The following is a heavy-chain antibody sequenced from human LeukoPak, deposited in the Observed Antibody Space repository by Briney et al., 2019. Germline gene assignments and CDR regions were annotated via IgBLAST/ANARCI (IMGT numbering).Heavy chain of an antibody. Sequence: ASVKVSCKASGYTFTSYGISWVRQAPGQGLEWMGWISAYNGNTNYAQKLQGRVTMTTDTSTSTAYMELRSVRSDDTGVYYCARDAYCSSTSCPAPFDYWGQGTLVTVSS. CDR3: ARDAYCSSTSCPAPFDY. V-gene: IGHV1-18*01. CDR2: ISAYNGNT. D-gene: IGHD2-2*01. CDR1: GYTFTSYG. J-gene: IGHJ4*02.